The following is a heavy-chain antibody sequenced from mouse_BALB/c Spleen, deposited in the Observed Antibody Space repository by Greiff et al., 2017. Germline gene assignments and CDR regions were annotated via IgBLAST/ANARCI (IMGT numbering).Heavy chain of an antibody. CDR2: IYPGGGYT. J-gene: IGHJ2*01. D-gene: IGHD2-1*01. CDR3: ARYGNYFDY. Sequence: QVQLKESGAELVRPGTSVKISCKASGYTFTNYWLGWVKQRPGHGLEWIGDIYPGGGYTNYNEKFKGKATLTADTSSSTAYMQLSSLTSEDSAVYFCARYGNYFDYWGQGTTLTVSS. CDR1: GYTFTNYW. V-gene: IGHV1-63*02.